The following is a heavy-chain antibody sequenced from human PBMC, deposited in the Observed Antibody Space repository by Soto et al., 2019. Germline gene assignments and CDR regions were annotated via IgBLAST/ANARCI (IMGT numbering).Heavy chain of an antibody. CDR3: ARELPQRQGRNMDA. V-gene: IGHV4-31*02. CDR1: GRSMTSGGRY. D-gene: IGHD1-1*01. J-gene: IGHJ6*02. Sequence: TLSLTCTVPGRSMTSGGRYWTWIRHRPGEGLEWFGYINHRGSLYYNPSLKSRVSMSVDTSKNQFSLNLSSVTAADTAVYYCARELPQRQGRNMDAWGQGTTVTVSS. CDR2: INHRGSL.